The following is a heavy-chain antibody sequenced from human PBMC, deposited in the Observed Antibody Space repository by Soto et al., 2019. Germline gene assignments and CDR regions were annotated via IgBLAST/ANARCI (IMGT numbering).Heavy chain of an antibody. D-gene: IGHD1-1*01. CDR1: GYTFSKYG. J-gene: IGHJ4*02. V-gene: IGHV1-18*04. CDR2: ISGYSDKA. CDR3: ARAPFAGWNQAHHSDY. Sequence: SVKGSCKAAGYTFSKYGMIWVRPAPGQGLEWMGWISGYSDKANYAQKLQGRVTMTTDTSTSTAYMELRSLRSDDTAVYYCARAPFAGWNQAHHSDYWAQATSATLSS.